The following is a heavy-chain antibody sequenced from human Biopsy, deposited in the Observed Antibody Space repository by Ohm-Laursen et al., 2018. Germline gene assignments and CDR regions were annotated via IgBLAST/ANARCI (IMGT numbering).Heavy chain of an antibody. D-gene: IGHD6-19*01. CDR2: IYSSGGS. Sequence: TLSLTCSVSGGSTNDYFWSWIRQPAGETLEWIGRIYSSGGSSYNPSLKSRISMSMDTSNNQFSLTLTSVTAADTAVYYCARTPGKAVAGRFLDLWGRGTLATVSS. CDR3: ARTPGKAVAGRFLDL. J-gene: IGHJ2*01. V-gene: IGHV4-4*07. CDR1: GGSTNDYF.